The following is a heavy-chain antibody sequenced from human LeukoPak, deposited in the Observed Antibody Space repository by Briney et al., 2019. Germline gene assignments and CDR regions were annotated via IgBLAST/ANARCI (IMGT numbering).Heavy chain of an antibody. Sequence: GGSLRLSCAASGFTFSSYGMHWVRQAPGKGLEWVAFIRYDGSNKYYADSVKGRFTISRDNSKNTLYLQMNSLRAEDTAVYYCAKDLISSSSPDRYCSSTSCSRLPYYFDYWGQGTLVTVSS. CDR3: AKDLISSSSPDRYCSSTSCSRLPYYFDY. CDR1: GFTFSSYG. J-gene: IGHJ4*02. CDR2: IRYDGSNK. D-gene: IGHD2-2*01. V-gene: IGHV3-30*02.